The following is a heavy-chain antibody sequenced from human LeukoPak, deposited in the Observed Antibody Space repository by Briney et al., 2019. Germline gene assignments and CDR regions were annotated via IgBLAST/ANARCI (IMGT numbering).Heavy chain of an antibody. CDR3: ARVRGYDFWSGHYKYWFDP. D-gene: IGHD3-3*01. Sequence: SETLSLTCAVYGGSFSNYYWSWIRQPPGKGLEWIGKINHSGSTNYNPSLKSRVTISVDTSKNQFSLKLSSVTAADTAVYYCARVRGYDFWSGHYKYWFDPWGQGTLVTVSS. J-gene: IGHJ5*02. CDR2: INHSGST. CDR1: GGSFSNYY. V-gene: IGHV4-34*01.